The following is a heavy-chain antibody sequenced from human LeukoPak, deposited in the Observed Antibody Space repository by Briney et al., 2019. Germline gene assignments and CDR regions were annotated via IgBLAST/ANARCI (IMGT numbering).Heavy chain of an antibody. D-gene: IGHD3-16*01. CDR2: ISWNSVII. Sequence: GRSLRLSCAASGFTFDDYAMHWVRQAPGKGLEWVSGISWNSVIIGYADSVKGRFTISRDNAKNSLYLQMNSLRAEDTALYYCAKGGKNYFYYFDYWGHGTLVTVSS. CDR3: AKGGKNYFYYFDY. J-gene: IGHJ4*01. V-gene: IGHV3-9*01. CDR1: GFTFDDYA.